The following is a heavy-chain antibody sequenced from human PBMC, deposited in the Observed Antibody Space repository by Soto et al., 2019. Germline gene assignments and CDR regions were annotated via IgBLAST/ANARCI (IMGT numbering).Heavy chain of an antibody. V-gene: IGHV4-34*01. J-gene: IGHJ5*02. D-gene: IGHD3-10*01. CDR2: INHSGST. CDR3: ARVVGSYCSGSPLRFDP. Sequence: QVQLQQWGAGLLKPSETLSLTCAVYGGSFSGYYWSWIRQPPGKGLEWIGEINHSGSTNYNPSFKGRVIMSVDTSKNQFSLKLSSVTAADTAVYYCARVVGSYCSGSPLRFDPWGQGTLVTVSS. CDR1: GGSFSGYY.